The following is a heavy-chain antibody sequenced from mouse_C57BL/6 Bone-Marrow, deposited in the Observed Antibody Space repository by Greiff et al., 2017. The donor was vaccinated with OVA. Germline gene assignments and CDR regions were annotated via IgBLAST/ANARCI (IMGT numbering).Heavy chain of an antibody. J-gene: IGHJ3*01. CDR1: GYTFTNYW. CDR3: ARWGDFAWFAY. V-gene: IGHV1-63*01. Sequence: QVQLQQSGAELVRPGTSVKMSCKASGYTFTNYWIGWAKQRPGHGLEWIGDIYPGGGYTKYNEKFKGKATLTADKSSSTAYMQFSSLTSEDSAIYYCARWGDFAWFAYWGQGTLVTVSA. CDR2: IYPGGGYT.